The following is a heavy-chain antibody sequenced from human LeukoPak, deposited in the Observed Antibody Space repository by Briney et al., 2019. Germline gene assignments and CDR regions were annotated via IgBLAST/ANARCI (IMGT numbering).Heavy chain of an antibody. D-gene: IGHD3-16*02. CDR2: IYYSGST. Sequence: PSETLSLTCTVSGGSISSYYWSWIRQPPGKGLEWIGYIYYSGSTNYNPSLKSRVTISVDTSKNQFSLKLSSVTAADTAVYYCARQRLYDYVWGSYRRGIWFDPWGQGTLVTVSS. CDR1: GGSISSYY. CDR3: ARQRLYDYVWGSYRRGIWFDP. V-gene: IGHV4-59*08. J-gene: IGHJ5*02.